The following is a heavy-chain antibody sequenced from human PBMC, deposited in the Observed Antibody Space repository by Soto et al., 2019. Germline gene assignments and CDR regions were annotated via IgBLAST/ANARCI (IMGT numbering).Heavy chain of an antibody. J-gene: IGHJ3*02. D-gene: IGHD6-6*01. CDR1: GGTFSSYA. CDR2: IIPIFGTA. CDR3: ASTKAPSDAFDI. Sequence: SVKVSCKASGGTFSSYAISWVRQAPGQGLEWMGGIIPIFGTAYYAQKFQGRVTITADKSTSTAYMELSSLRSEDTAVYYCASTKAPSDAFDIWGQGTMVTVS. V-gene: IGHV1-69*06.